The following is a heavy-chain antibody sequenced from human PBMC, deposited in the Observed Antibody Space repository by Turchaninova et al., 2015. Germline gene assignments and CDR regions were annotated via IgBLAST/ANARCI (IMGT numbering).Heavy chain of an antibody. CDR3: ARDQVAAADDALDI. CDR2: IYYRGST. D-gene: IGHD6-13*01. V-gene: IGHV4-39*07. J-gene: IGHJ3*02. CDR1: GGSLSRRSYD. Sequence: QMPLQELGPGLVKPSVTPSLPCTVSGGSLSRRSYDRGWMRQSPGKGLEWIGTIYYRGSTYYNPSLKSRVTISVDTSKNQFSLNLSSVTAADTAVYYCARDQVAAADDALDIWGQGTMVTVSS.